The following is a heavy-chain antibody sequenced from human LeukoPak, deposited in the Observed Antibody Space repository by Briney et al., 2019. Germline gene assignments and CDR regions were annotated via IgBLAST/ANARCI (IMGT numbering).Heavy chain of an antibody. CDR3: ARFNLGWFDP. CDR2: ISSCGTTR. D-gene: IGHD1-14*01. CDR1: GFTFNNYA. Sequence: GGSLRLSCAASGFTFNNYAMNWVLQAPGKGLEWISYISSCGTTRYYADSVKGRFTISRDDAKNSLYLQMNSLRAEDTSVYYCARFNLGWFDPWGQGTLVTVSS. V-gene: IGHV3-48*01. J-gene: IGHJ5*02.